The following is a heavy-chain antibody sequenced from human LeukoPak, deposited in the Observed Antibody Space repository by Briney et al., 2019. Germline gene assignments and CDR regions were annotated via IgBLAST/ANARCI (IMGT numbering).Heavy chain of an antibody. CDR3: ARDGGYCSSTSCPPGDYYYYGMDV. CDR2: ISSSSRYI. CDR1: GFTFSSYS. D-gene: IGHD2-2*01. J-gene: IGHJ6*02. V-gene: IGHV3-21*01. Sequence: GGSLRLSCAASGFTFSSYSMNWVRQAPGKGLEWVSSISSSSRYIYYTDSVKGRFTISRDNAKNSLYLQMNSLRAEDTAVYYCARDGGYCSSTSCPPGDYYYYGMDVWGQGTTVTVSS.